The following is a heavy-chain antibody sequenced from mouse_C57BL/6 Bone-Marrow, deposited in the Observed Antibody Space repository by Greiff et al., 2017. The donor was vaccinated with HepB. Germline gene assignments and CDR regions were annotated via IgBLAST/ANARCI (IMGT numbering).Heavy chain of an antibody. CDR1: GFTFSDYG. CDR3: ARTITTYYYAMDY. Sequence: EVKLEESGGGLVKPGGSLKLSCAASGFTFSDYGMHWVRQAPEKGLEWVAYISSGSSTIYYADTVKDRFTISRDNAKNTLFLQMTSLRSEDTAMYYCARTITTYYYAMDYWGQGTSVTVSS. CDR2: ISSGSSTI. V-gene: IGHV5-17*01. J-gene: IGHJ4*01. D-gene: IGHD2-4*01.